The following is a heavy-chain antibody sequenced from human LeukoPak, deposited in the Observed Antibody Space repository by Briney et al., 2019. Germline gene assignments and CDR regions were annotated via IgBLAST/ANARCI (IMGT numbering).Heavy chain of an antibody. Sequence: ASVKVSCKVSGYTLTELSMHWVRQAPGKGLEWMGGFDPEDGETIYAQKFQGRVTMTEDTSTDKAYMELSSLRSEDTAVYYWAGLIAVAGSGAFDIWGQGTMVTVSS. CDR3: AGLIAVAGSGAFDI. CDR2: FDPEDGET. CDR1: GYTLTELS. D-gene: IGHD6-19*01. J-gene: IGHJ3*02. V-gene: IGHV1-24*01.